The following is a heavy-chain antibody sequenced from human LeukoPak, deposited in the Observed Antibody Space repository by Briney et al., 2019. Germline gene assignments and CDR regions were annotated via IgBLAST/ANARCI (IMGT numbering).Heavy chain of an antibody. D-gene: IGHD3-16*02. CDR1: GFTFSNAW. V-gene: IGHV3-15*01. CDR3: ARDPFGGVIAFMDV. J-gene: IGHJ6*04. CDR2: IKSKTDGGTT. Sequence: GGSLRLSCAASGFTFSNAWMSWVRQAPGKGLEWVGRIKSKTDGGTTDYAAPVKGRFTISRDDSKNTLYLQMNSLKTEDTAVYYCARDPFGGVIAFMDVWGKGTTVTVSS.